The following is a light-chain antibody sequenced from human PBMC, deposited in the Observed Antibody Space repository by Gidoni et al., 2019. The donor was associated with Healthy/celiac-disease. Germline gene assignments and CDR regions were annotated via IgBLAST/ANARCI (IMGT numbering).Light chain of an antibody. J-gene: IGKJ3*01. CDR3: QQYNNWPPVT. V-gene: IGKV3-15*01. Sequence: IVLTQSPATLSVSPAERATLSCRASQSVSSNLAWYQQKPGQAPRHLIYGASTRATGSPARFSGSGSGTEFTLTISSLQSEDFAVYYCQQYNNWPPVTFGPGTKVDIK. CDR2: GAS. CDR1: QSVSSN.